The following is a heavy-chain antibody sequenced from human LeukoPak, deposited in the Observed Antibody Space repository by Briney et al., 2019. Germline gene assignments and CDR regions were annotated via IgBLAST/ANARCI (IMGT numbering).Heavy chain of an antibody. V-gene: IGHV1-8*01. CDR1: GYTFITYD. CDR3: ARTYYYDSSGYYYGGGRDNWFDP. J-gene: IGHJ5*02. Sequence: ASVKVSCKASGYTFITYDINWVRQATGQGLEWMGWMSPNSGNTGYAQKFQGRVTMTRNTAMSTAYMELSSLRSEDTAVYYCARTYYYDSSGYYYGGGRDNWFDPWGQGTLVTVSS. D-gene: IGHD3-22*01. CDR2: MSPNSGNT.